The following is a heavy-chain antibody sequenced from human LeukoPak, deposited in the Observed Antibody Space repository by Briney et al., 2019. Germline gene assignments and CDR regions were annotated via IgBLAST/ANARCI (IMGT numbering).Heavy chain of an antibody. CDR1: GGSISSGGYY. D-gene: IGHD4-17*01. CDR2: IYYSGST. J-gene: IGHJ5*02. V-gene: IGHV4-31*03. CDR3: AREATVTPGWFDP. Sequence: SETLSLTSTVSGGSISSGGYYWSWIRQHPGKGLEWIGYIYYSGSTYYNPSLKSRVTISVDTSKNQFSLKLSSVTAADTAVYYCAREATVTPGWFDPWGQGTLVTVSS.